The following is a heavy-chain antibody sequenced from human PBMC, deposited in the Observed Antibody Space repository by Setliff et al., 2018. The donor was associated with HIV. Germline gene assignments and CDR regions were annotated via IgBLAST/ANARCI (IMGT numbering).Heavy chain of an antibody. CDR1: GGSISSGNYY. CDR3: ATYADRESNRFDP. Sequence: SETLSLTCNVSGGSISSGNYYWSWIRLPAGKGLEWIGNIYISGSTNINPSLESRVTISMATSKNQFSLKLSSVTAADTAVYYCATYADRESNRFDPWGQGTLVTVSS. V-gene: IGHV4-61*09. D-gene: IGHD3-10*01. CDR2: IYISGST. J-gene: IGHJ5*02.